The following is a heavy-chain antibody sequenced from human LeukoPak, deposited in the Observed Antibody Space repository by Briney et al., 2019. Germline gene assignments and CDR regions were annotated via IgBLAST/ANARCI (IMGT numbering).Heavy chain of an antibody. V-gene: IGHV3-21*01. J-gene: IGHJ4*02. CDR2: ISSSSSYI. D-gene: IGHD1-14*01. Sequence: GGSLRLSCAASGFTLSSYSMNWVRQAPGKGLEWVSSISSSSSYIYYADSVKGRFTISRDNAKNSLYLQMNSLRAEDTAVYYCARDGRGNRPDYWGQGTLVTVSS. CDR3: ARDGRGNRPDY. CDR1: GFTLSSYS.